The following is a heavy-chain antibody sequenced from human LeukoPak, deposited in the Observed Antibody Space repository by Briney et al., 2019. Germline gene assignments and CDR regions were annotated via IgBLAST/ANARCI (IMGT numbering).Heavy chain of an antibody. J-gene: IGHJ3*02. V-gene: IGHV3-23*01. CDR3: ARDRGLHYYDGSGYYPDAFDI. CDR1: GLSFSSFA. D-gene: IGHD3-22*01. Sequence: GGSLRLSCAASGLSFSSFAMSWVRQGPARGLEWVSSIRGNGETFYADSVKGRFTISRDNSKNTLYLQMNSLRAEDTAVYYCARDRGLHYYDGSGYYPDAFDIWSQGTMVTVSS. CDR2: IRGNGET.